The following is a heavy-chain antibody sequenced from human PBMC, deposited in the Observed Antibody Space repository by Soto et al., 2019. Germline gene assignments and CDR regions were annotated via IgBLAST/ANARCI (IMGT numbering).Heavy chain of an antibody. D-gene: IGHD5-18*01. V-gene: IGHV3-30-3*01. CDR1: GFTFSSYA. CDR2: ISYDGSDK. Sequence: GGSLRLSCAASGFTFSSYAMHWVRQAPGKGLEWVALISYDGSDKDYADSVKGRFTISRDNSKNTLYLQVNSLRAEDTAVYYCAKASGSIYGKDYFDYWGQGT. J-gene: IGHJ4*02. CDR3: AKASGSIYGKDYFDY.